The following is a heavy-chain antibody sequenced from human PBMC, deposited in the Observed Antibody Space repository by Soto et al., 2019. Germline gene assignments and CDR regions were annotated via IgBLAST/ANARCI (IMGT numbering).Heavy chain of an antibody. J-gene: IGHJ5*02. V-gene: IGHV4-31*03. CDR1: GGSISGEGYY. CDR2: IHYSGST. Sequence: QVQLQESGPGLVEPSQTLSLTCTVSGGSISGEGYYWSWIRQYSGRGLEGFGYIHYSGSTYYNPSLKRRAIIPVNTSKTQFFLNLSSVTAADTAVYYCARAWTATAGWANWFDRWGQGTLVTVSS. D-gene: IGHD6-13*01. CDR3: ARAWTATAGWANWFDR.